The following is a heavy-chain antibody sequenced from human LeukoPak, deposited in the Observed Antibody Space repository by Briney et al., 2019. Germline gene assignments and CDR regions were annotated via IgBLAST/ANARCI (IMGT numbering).Heavy chain of an antibody. CDR1: GFSFSSYG. D-gene: IGHD2-15*01. CDR2: ISSRSSTI. CDR3: ARLLHYTMDV. J-gene: IGHJ6*02. Sequence: PGGSLRLSCAASGFSFSSYGMNWVRQAPGKGLEWVSYISSRSSTIYYADSVKGRFTISRDNAKNSLYLQMGSLRAEDTAVYYCARLLHYTMDVWGQGTTVTVSS. V-gene: IGHV3-48*01.